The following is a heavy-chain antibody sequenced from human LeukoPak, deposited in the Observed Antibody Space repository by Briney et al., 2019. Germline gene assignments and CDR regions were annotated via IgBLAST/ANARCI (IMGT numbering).Heavy chain of an antibody. D-gene: IGHD3-22*01. CDR3: ATPGYYDSSGYYPPYFQH. CDR1: GLTFSNYA. J-gene: IGHJ1*01. Sequence: GGSLRLSCAASGLTFSNYAMTWVRQAPGKGLEWVAVISYDGSNKYYADSVKGRFTISRDNSKNTLYLQMNSLRAEDTAVYYCATPGYYDSSGYYPPYFQHWGQGTLVTVSS. CDR2: ISYDGSNK. V-gene: IGHV3-30*03.